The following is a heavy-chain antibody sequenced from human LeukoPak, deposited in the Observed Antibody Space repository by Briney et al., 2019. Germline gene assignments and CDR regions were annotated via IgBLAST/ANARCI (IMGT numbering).Heavy chain of an antibody. D-gene: IGHD6-6*01. V-gene: IGHV4-39*01. CDR1: GGSISSSSYY. CDR2: IYYSGST. Sequence: KPSETLSLTCTVSGGSISSSSYYWGWIRQPPGKGLEWIGSIYYSGSTYYSPSLKSRVTISVDTSKNQFSLKLSSVTAADTALYYCARLHYSSWSFDYWGQGTLATVSS. J-gene: IGHJ4*02. CDR3: ARLHYSSWSFDY.